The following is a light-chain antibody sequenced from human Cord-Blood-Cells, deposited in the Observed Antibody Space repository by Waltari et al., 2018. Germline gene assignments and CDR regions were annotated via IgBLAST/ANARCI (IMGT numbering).Light chain of an antibody. CDR2: DAS. CDR3: QQRSNWLT. V-gene: IGKV3-11*01. CDR1: QSVSSY. Sequence: EIVLTQSPATPSLSPGERATLFCRASQSVSSYLAWYQQKPGQAPRLLIYDASNRATGIPARFSGSGSGTDFTLTISSLEPEDFAVYYCQQRSNWLTFGGGTKVEIK. J-gene: IGKJ4*01.